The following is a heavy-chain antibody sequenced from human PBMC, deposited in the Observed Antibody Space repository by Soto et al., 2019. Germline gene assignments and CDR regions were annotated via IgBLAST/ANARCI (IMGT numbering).Heavy chain of an antibody. Sequence: GGSLRLSCAASGFTFSSYAMSWVRQAPGKGLEWVSAISGSGGSTYYADSVKGRFTISRDNSKNTLYLQMNSLRAEDTAVYYCAKDQQDCSGGSCYSFYGDFDYWGQGTLVTVSS. CDR1: GFTFSSYA. D-gene: IGHD2-15*01. CDR3: AKDQQDCSGGSCYSFYGDFDY. CDR2: ISGSGGST. V-gene: IGHV3-23*01. J-gene: IGHJ4*02.